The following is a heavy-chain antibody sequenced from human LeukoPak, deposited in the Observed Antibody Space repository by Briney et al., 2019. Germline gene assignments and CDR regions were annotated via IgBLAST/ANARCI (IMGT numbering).Heavy chain of an antibody. Sequence: ASVKVSCKASGYTFTSYGISWVRQAPGQGLEWMGWISAYNGNTKYAQKFQDRVTMTTDTSTSTALMELRSLRSDDTAVYYCARDSRGGWLFWFDPWGQGTLVTVSS. J-gene: IGHJ5*02. D-gene: IGHD3-22*01. CDR3: ARDSRGGWLFWFDP. CDR2: ISAYNGNT. V-gene: IGHV1-18*01. CDR1: GYTFTSYG.